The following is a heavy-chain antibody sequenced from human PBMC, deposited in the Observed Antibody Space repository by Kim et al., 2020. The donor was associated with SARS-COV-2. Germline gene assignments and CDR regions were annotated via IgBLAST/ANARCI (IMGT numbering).Heavy chain of an antibody. Sequence: LKSRVTISVDTSKNQFSLKLSSVTAADTAVYYCAREQEAYCGGVCYSFDPWGQGTLVTVSS. V-gene: IGHV4-39*07. J-gene: IGHJ5*02. CDR3: AREQEAYCGGVCYSFDP. D-gene: IGHD2-21*02.